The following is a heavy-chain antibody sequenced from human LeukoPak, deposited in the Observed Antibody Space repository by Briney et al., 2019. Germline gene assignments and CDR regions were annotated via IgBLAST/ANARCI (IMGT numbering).Heavy chain of an antibody. CDR3: ARGGGLLRFEPFDY. Sequence: ASVKVSCKASGYTFTSYDINWVRQATGRGLEWMGWMNPNSGNTGYAQKFQGRVTMTRNTSISTTYMELSSLRSEDTAVYYCARGGGLLRFEPFDYWGQGTLVTVSS. CDR2: MNPNSGNT. CDR1: GYTFTSYD. V-gene: IGHV1-8*01. J-gene: IGHJ4*02. D-gene: IGHD3-3*01.